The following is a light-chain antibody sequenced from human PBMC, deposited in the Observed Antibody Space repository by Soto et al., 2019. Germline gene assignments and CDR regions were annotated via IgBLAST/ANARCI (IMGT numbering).Light chain of an antibody. CDR1: QSVSSRY. V-gene: IGKV3-20*01. CDR2: EAS. CDR3: QQYGSSPPYT. J-gene: IGKJ2*01. Sequence: EIVLTQSPGTLSLSPGERATLSCRASQSVSSRYLAWYQQKPGQAPRVLIYEASSRATGIPDRCSGSGSGTDFTLTISSLEPEDFAVYYCQQYGSSPPYTFGQGTKVEIK.